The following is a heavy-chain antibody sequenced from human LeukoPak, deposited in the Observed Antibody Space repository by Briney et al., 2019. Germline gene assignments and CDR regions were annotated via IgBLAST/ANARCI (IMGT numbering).Heavy chain of an antibody. J-gene: IGHJ4*02. V-gene: IGHV3-7*01. CDR3: ARRGYSFDY. CDR1: GFTVISNY. Sequence: GGSLRLSCAASGFTVISNYISWVRQAPGKGLEWVARLHADGIERYYVDPANGRFTISRDNAKNSLYLQIYRLRLDDTAVYYCARRGYSFDYLGQGTLVTVSS. D-gene: IGHD5-12*01. CDR2: LHADGIER.